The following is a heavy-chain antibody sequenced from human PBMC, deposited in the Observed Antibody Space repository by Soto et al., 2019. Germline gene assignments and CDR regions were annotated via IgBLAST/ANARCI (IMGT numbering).Heavy chain of an antibody. CDR1: GGSVSSGDYY. Sequence: PSETLSLTCTVSGGSVSSGDYYWSWIRQPPGKELEWIGYIYNSGTINYNPSLKSRLTISLDASKNHFSLKLSSVTAADTAVYYCARGSAYTYYFDYWGQGTLVTVS. D-gene: IGHD5-12*01. V-gene: IGHV4-61*03. CDR2: IYNSGTI. CDR3: ARGSAYTYYFDY. J-gene: IGHJ4*02.